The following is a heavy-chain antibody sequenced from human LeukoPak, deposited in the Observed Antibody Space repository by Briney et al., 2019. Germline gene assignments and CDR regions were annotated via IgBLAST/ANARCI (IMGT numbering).Heavy chain of an antibody. V-gene: IGHV1-69*13. CDR1: GGTFSSYA. D-gene: IGHD6-13*01. CDR2: IIPIFGTA. CDR3: ARDRGMYSSSRNYMDV. Sequence: SVKVSCKASGGTFSSYAISWVRQAPGQGLEWMGGIIPIFGTANYAQKFQGRVTITADESTSTAYMELSSLRSEDTAVYYCARDRGMYSSSRNYMDVWGKGTTVTISS. J-gene: IGHJ6*03.